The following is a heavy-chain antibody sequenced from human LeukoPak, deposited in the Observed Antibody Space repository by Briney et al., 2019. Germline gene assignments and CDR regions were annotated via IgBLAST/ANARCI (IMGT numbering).Heavy chain of an antibody. CDR3: ASEGSSWYSPVDY. D-gene: IGHD6-13*01. CDR2: IYHSGST. J-gene: IGHJ4*02. Sequence: PSETLSLTCTVSGYSISSGYYWGWIRQPPGKGLEWIGSIYHSGSTYYNPSLKSRVTISVDTSKNQFSLKLSSVTAADTALYYCASEGSSWYSPVDYWGQGTLVTVSS. CDR1: GYSISSGYY. V-gene: IGHV4-38-2*02.